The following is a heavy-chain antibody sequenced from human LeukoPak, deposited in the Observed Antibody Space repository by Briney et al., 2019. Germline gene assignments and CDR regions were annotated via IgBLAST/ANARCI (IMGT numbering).Heavy chain of an antibody. CDR1: GFAFSTSW. V-gene: IGHV3-7*05. J-gene: IGHJ4*02. CDR3: SRDAAYSSLDY. Sequence: GGSLRLSCAASGFAFSTSWMAWVRQAPGKGLEWVANIKEDGSRKNYVDSAKGRFTISRDNAKNSLYLQMNSLRAEDTAVYFCSRDAAYSSLDYWGQGTLVTVSS. CDR2: IKEDGSRK. D-gene: IGHD4-11*01.